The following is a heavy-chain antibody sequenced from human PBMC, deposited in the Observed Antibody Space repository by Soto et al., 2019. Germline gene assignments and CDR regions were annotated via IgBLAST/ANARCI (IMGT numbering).Heavy chain of an antibody. V-gene: IGHV4-30-2*01. CDR1: GGSISSGGYS. J-gene: IGHJ4*02. CDR2: IYHSGST. D-gene: IGHD2-2*01. Sequence: SETLSLTCAVSGGSISSGGYSWCWIRQPPGKGLERIGYIYHSGSTYYNPSLKSRVTISVDRSKNQFSLKLSSVTAADTAVYYCARESRGFDYWGQGTLVTVSS. CDR3: ARESRGFDY.